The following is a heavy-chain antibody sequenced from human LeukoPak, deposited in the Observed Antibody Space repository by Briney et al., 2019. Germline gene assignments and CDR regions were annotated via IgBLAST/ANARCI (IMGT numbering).Heavy chain of an antibody. CDR3: ASHQGGVATLRHIDY. D-gene: IGHD3-16*01. CDR2: IIPILGIA. J-gene: IGHJ4*02. Sequence: SLKLSCTASGGTFSSYAMSWVRQAPGQGLEWMGRIIPILGIANYAETFQGRVTITTDKSTSTAYMELSSLRSEDTAVYYCASHQGGVATLRHIDYWGQGTLVTVSS. CDR1: GGTFSSYA. V-gene: IGHV1-69*04.